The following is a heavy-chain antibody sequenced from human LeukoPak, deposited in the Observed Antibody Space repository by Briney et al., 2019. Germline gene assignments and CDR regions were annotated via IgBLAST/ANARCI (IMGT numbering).Heavy chain of an antibody. D-gene: IGHD3-3*01. CDR2: IKQDASEK. V-gene: IGHV3-7*01. J-gene: IGHJ6*03. CDR3: ARDYKAIFGVVKDYYYMDV. CDR1: GFTFSSYW. Sequence: GGSLRLSCAASGFTFSSYWMSWVRQAPGKGLEWVANIKQDASEKYYVDSVKGRFTISRDNAKNSLYLQMNSLRAEDTAVYYCARDYKAIFGVVKDYYYMDVWGKGTTVTVSS.